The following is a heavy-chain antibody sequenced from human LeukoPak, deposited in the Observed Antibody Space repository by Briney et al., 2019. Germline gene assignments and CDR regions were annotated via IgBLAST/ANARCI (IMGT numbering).Heavy chain of an antibody. V-gene: IGHV3-7*01. CDR2: IKQVGSAR. Sequence: GGSMRLSCVASGFSFSSYWMSWVRQTPGKGLEWVANIKQVGSARYYVDSVTGRFTISRDNAKKSLYLQMNSLRAEDTAVYFCARAYSGTYGLGYYYMDVWGKGTTVTVSS. D-gene: IGHD1-26*01. CDR3: ARAYSGTYGLGYYYMDV. CDR1: GFSFSSYW. J-gene: IGHJ6*03.